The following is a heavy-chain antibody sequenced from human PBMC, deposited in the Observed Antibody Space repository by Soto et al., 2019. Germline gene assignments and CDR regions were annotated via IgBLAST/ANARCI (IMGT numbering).Heavy chain of an antibody. V-gene: IGHV1-24*01. Sequence: GASVKVSCKVSGYTLTKLSMHWVRQTPGKGLEWMGGFDPEDGETIYAKKFQDRVTMTEDTSTDTAYMEVSSLRSEDTAIYYCATDSARGSSFDYWGQGTLVTVSS. CDR1: GYTLTKLS. D-gene: IGHD6-6*01. CDR2: FDPEDGET. J-gene: IGHJ4*02. CDR3: ATDSARGSSFDY.